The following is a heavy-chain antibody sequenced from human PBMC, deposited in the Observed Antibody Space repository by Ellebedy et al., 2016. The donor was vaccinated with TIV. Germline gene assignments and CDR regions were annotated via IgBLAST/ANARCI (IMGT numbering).Heavy chain of an antibody. CDR1: GFTFSNYW. V-gene: IGHV3-74*01. J-gene: IGHJ4*02. CDR2: INSDGSSR. D-gene: IGHD3-22*01. Sequence: GESLKISCAASGFTFSNYWMHWVRQAPGKGLVWVSRINSDGSSRSYADSVKGRFTISRDNAKNTLYLQMNSLRAKDTAVYYCAGDYFDRSGYTDWGQGTLVTVSS. CDR3: AGDYFDRSGYTD.